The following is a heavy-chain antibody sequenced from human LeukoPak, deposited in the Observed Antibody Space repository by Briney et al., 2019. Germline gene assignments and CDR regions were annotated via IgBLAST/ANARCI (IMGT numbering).Heavy chain of an antibody. D-gene: IGHD6-6*01. CDR2: IIPIFGTA. J-gene: IGHJ6*03. CDR3: ARDSSSSSSVYYYYYYMDV. CDR1: GGTFSSSA. V-gene: IGHV1-69*05. Sequence: SVKVSCKASGGTFSSSAISWVRQAPGQGLEWMGGIIPIFGTANYAQKFQGRVTITTDESTSTAYMELSSLRSEDTAVYYCARDSSSSSSVYYYYYYMDVWGKGTTVTVSS.